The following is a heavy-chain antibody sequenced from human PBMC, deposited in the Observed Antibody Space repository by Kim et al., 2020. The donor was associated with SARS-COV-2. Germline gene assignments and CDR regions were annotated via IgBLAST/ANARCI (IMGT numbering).Heavy chain of an antibody. CDR2: GRT. J-gene: IGHJ6*02. Sequence: GRTYYAASVQGRFTHSRDESKSTLSLQMNSLRLEDTAVYYCAKDYIAWDVWGQGTTVIVSS. CDR3: AKDYIAWDV. V-gene: IGHV3-23*01. D-gene: IGHD3-10*01.